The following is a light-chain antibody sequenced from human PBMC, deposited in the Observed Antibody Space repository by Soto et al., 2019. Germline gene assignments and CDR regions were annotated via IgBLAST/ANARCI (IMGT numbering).Light chain of an antibody. Sequence: DIQMTQSPSSVSASVGDRVTITCRASQGISSWLVWYQQKRGKAPKLLIYAAFTLQSGVPSRFSGSGSGTHYTLTISSLQPEDFATYDCQEDDSFPWTFGKGTQVDIK. CDR1: QGISSW. J-gene: IGKJ1*01. V-gene: IGKV1-12*02. CDR3: QEDDSFPWT. CDR2: AAF.